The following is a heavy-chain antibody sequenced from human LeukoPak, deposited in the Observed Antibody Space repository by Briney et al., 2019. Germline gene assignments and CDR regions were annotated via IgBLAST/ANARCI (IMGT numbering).Heavy chain of an antibody. V-gene: IGHV1-46*01. CDR1: GYTFTGYY. Sequence: ASVKVSCKASGYTFTGYYMHWVRQAPGQGLEWMGIINPSGGSTSYAQKFQGRVTMTRDMSTSTVYMELSSLRSEDTAVYYCARAYSSMITDFDYWGQGTLVTVSS. CDR3: ARAYSSMITDFDY. D-gene: IGHD3-16*01. J-gene: IGHJ4*02. CDR2: INPSGGST.